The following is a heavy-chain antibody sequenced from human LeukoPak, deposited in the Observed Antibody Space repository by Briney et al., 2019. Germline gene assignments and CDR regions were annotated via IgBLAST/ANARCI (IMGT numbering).Heavy chain of an antibody. CDR3: ARYRHLGY. V-gene: IGHV3-48*01. CDR2: ITNSGNSK. J-gene: IGHJ4*02. Sequence: GGSLRLSCVASEFTFSSYSMNWVRQAPGKGLEWVSYITNSGNSKSYADSVKGRFIISRDNTKNSLYLQMNGLRAEDTAVYYCARYRHLGYWGQGTLVTVSS. CDR1: EFTFSSYS.